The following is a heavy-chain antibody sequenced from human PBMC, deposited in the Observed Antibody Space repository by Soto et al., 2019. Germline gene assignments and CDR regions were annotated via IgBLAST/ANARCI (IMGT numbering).Heavy chain of an antibody. J-gene: IGHJ3*02. V-gene: IGHV1-18*01. CDR1: GYTFTIYL. CDR2: ISAYNGNT. D-gene: IGHD6-13*01. CDR3: SSWPPNDAFDI. Sequence: ASVKLSCKASGYTFTIYLSSRVIQAPGQGLEWMGWISAYNGNTNYAQKLQGRVTMTTDTSTSTAYMELRSLRSDDTAVYYCSSWPPNDAFDIWGQGTMVTVSS.